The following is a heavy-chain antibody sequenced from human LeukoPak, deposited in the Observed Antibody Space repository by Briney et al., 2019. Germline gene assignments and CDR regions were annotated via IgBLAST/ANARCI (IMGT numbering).Heavy chain of an antibody. CDR3: ARGAYYYED. CDR2: VSTNGDVT. D-gene: IGHD3-22*01. V-gene: IGHV3-23*01. Sequence: GGSLRLSCVASGLTFNSHSMSWVRQASGMGLEWVSVVSTNGDVTFYADSVKGRFTISRDNSKNTLFLQMNSLRAEDTAVYYCARGAYYYEDWGQGTLVTVSS. CDR1: GLTFNSHS. J-gene: IGHJ4*02.